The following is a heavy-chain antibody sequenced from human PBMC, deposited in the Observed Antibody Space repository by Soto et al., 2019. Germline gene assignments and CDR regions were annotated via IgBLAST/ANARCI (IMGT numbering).Heavy chain of an antibody. J-gene: IGHJ3*02. Sequence: SETLSLTCTVSGGSISRYYWSWIRQPPGKGLEWIGYIYYSGSTNYNPSLKSRVTISVDTSKNQFSLKLSSVTAADTAVYYCARERCSSTGCYGDAFDICGQGTMVTVS. D-gene: IGHD2-2*01. CDR2: IYYSGST. CDR1: GGSISRYY. CDR3: ARERCSSTGCYGDAFDI. V-gene: IGHV4-59*01.